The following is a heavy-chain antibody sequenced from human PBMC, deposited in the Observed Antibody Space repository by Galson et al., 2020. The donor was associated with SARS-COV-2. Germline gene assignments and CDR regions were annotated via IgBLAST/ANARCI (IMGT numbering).Heavy chain of an antibody. CDR2: IYYSGST. Sequence: SETLSLTCTVSGGSISSYYWSWIRQPPGKGLEWIGYIYYSGSTNYNPSLKSRVTISVDTSKNQFSLTLSSVTAADTAVYYCARAARIAAAGLGDWFDPGGQGTLVTVSA. CDR3: ARAARIAAAGLGDWFDP. CDR1: GGSISSYY. J-gene: IGHJ5*02. D-gene: IGHD6-13*01. V-gene: IGHV4-59*01.